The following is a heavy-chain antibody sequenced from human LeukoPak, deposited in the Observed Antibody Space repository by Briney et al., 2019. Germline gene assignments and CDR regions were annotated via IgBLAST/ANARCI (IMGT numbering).Heavy chain of an antibody. D-gene: IGHD1-1*01. CDR3: ARSTKLDY. CDR1: GYSFTNYW. V-gene: IGHV5-51*01. CDR2: IFPGDSGI. Sequence: GESLKISCKASGYSFTNYWIGWVRQMPGKGLEWMGIIFPGDSGIRYSPSFQGQVTISADKSISTAYLQWSSLKASDTAMYNCARSTKLDYWGQGTVVTVSS. J-gene: IGHJ4*02.